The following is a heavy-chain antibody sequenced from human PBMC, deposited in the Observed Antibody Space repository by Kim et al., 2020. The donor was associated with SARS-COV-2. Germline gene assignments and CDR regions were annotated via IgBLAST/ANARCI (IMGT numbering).Heavy chain of an antibody. Sequence: GGSLRLSCAASGFTFSSYGMHWVRQAPGRGLEWVAVISYDGGNKYYADSVKGRFIISRDNSTNTLYLQMNSLRAEDTTVYYCARDFHGSGRYNSNGMDVSGQGTTVSVSS. V-gene: IGHV3-33*05. J-gene: IGHJ6*02. CDR3: ARDFHGSGRYNSNGMDV. CDR2: ISYDGGNK. D-gene: IGHD3-10*01. CDR1: GFTFSSYG.